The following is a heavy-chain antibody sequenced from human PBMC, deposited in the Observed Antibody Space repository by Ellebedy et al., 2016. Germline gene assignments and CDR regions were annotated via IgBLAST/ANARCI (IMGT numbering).Heavy chain of an antibody. D-gene: IGHD4-17*01. J-gene: IGHJ6*02. CDR2: IYYSGST. Sequence: SETLSLTXTVSGGSISSYYWSWIRQPPGKGLEWIGYIYYSGSTNYNPSLKSRVTISVDTSKNQFSLKLSSVTAADTAVYYCARDARIDYGDSTYYYYGRDVWGQGTTVTVSS. CDR3: ARDARIDYGDSTYYYYGRDV. CDR1: GGSISSYY. V-gene: IGHV4-59*12.